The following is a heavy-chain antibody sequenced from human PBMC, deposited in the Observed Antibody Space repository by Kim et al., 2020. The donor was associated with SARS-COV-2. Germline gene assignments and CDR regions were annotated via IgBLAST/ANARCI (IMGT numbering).Heavy chain of an antibody. CDR1: GGCISSGGYY. D-gene: IGHD3-3*01. J-gene: IGHJ6*02. V-gene: IGHV4-31*03. CDR3: ARAHRTIFGVVEYMDV. Sequence: SETLSLTCTVSGGCISSGGYYWSWIRQHPGKGLEWIGYIYYSGSTYYNPSLKSRVTISVDTSKNQFSLKLSSVTAADTAVYYCARAHRTIFGVVEYMDVWGQGTTVTVSS. CDR2: IYYSGST.